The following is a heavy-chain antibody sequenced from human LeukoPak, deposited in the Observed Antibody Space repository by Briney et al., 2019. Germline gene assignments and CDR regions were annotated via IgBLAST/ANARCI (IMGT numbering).Heavy chain of an antibody. D-gene: IGHD6-13*01. V-gene: IGHV3-23*01. CDR1: GFSFNSYA. CDR3: AKSRGYSNTSPFDY. Sequence: GGSLRLSCAAPGFSFNSYAMSWVRQPPGKGLEWVSGISGSGANTYYAYSVNGRFTFSRDNSRNTLYLQMNSLAADDTAVYYCAKSRGYSNTSPFDYWGQGTLVAVSS. J-gene: IGHJ4*02. CDR2: ISGSGANT.